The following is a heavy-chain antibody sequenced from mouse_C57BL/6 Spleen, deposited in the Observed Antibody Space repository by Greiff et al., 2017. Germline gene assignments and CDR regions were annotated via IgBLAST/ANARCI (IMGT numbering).Heavy chain of an antibody. J-gene: IGHJ1*03. V-gene: IGHV1-39*01. CDR1: GYSFPDYN. CDR3: ARHVYGSSHWYFDG. D-gene: IGHD1-1*01. CDR2: INPNYVTT. Sequence: EAQLQQSGPELVKPGASVKISCKASGYSFPDYNMNWVKQGNGKSLEWIGVINPNYVTTSYNQKFKGKATLTVDQSSSTAYMQRNSLTSEDSAVYYCARHVYGSSHWYFDGWGTGTTVTVSS.